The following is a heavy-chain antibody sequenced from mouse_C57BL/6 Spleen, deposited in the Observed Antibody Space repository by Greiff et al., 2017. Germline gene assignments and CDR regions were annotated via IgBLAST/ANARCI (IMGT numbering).Heavy chain of an antibody. D-gene: IGHD1-1*01. CDR3: ASVYYYGSSGVAY. Sequence: VQLQQPGAELVRPGSSVKLSCKASGYTFTSYWMDWVKQRPGQGLEWIGNIYPSDSETHYNQKFKDKATLTVDKSSSTAYMQLSSLTSEDSAVYYCASVYYYGSSGVAYWGQGTLVTVSA. CDR2: IYPSDSET. CDR1: GYTFTSYW. J-gene: IGHJ3*01. V-gene: IGHV1-61*01.